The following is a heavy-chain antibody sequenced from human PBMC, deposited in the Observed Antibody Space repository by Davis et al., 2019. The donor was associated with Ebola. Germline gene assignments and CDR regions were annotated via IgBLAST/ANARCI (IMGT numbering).Heavy chain of an antibody. D-gene: IGHD6-13*01. CDR3: ATGYSRAPLLGY. J-gene: IGHJ4*02. CDR2: ISAYNGNT. V-gene: IGHV1-18*01. Sequence: ASVKVSCKASGGTFSSYAISWVRQAPGQGLEWMGWISAYNGNTNYAQKLQGRVTMTTDTSTSTAYMDLRSLRSDDTAVYYCATGYSRAPLLGYWGQGTLVTVSS. CDR1: GGTFSSYA.